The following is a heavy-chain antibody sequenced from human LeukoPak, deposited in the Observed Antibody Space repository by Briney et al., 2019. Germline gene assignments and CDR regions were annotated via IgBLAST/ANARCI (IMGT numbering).Heavy chain of an antibody. Sequence: ASVKVPCKVSGYTLTELSMHWVRQAPGKGLEWMGGLDPEDGETIYAQKFQGRVTMTEDTSTDTAYMELSSLRSEDTAVYYCATGDSGSDLFDYWGQGTLVTVSS. D-gene: IGHD1-26*01. J-gene: IGHJ4*02. V-gene: IGHV1-24*01. CDR1: GYTLTELS. CDR2: LDPEDGET. CDR3: ATGDSGSDLFDY.